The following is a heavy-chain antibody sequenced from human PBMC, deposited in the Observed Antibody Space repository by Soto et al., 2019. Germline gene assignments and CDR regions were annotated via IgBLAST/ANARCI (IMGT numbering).Heavy chain of an antibody. CDR3: ARRPQLLGATSVCFDY. J-gene: IGHJ4*02. Sequence: PSETLSLTCTVSGGSISSSSYYWGWIRQPPGKGLEWIGSIYYSGSTYYNPSLKSRVTISVDTSKNQFSLKLSSVTAADTAVYYCARRPQLLGATSVCFDYWGQGTLVTVSS. CDR2: IYYSGST. CDR1: GGSISSSSYY. D-gene: IGHD1-26*01. V-gene: IGHV4-39*01.